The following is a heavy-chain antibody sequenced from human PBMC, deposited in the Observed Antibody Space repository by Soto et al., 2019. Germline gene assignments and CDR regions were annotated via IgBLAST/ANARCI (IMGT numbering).Heavy chain of an antibody. CDR3: ARDHGVRYSSRWATGYFDY. D-gene: IGHD6-13*01. Sequence: SETLSLTCTVSGGSISSGGYYWSWIRQHPGKGLEWIGYIYYSGSTYYNPSLKSRVTISVDTSKNQFSLKLSSVTAADTAVYYCARDHGVRYSSRWATGYFDYWGQGTLGTVSS. CDR2: IYYSGST. CDR1: GGSISSGGYY. V-gene: IGHV4-31*03. J-gene: IGHJ4*02.